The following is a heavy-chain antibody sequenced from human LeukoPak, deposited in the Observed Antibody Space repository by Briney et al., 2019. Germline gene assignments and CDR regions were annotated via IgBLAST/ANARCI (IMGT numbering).Heavy chain of an antibody. CDR3: AKVQDRGDFWSGYYTPTGAFDI. V-gene: IGHV3-9*01. J-gene: IGHJ3*02. CDR2: ISWNSGSI. Sequence: GGSLRLSCAASGFTFDDYAMHWVRQAPGKGLEWVSGISWNSGSIGYADSVKGRFTISRDNAKNSLYLQMNSLRAEGTALYYCAKVQDRGDFWSGYYTPTGAFDIWGQGTMVTVSS. CDR1: GFTFDDYA. D-gene: IGHD3-3*01.